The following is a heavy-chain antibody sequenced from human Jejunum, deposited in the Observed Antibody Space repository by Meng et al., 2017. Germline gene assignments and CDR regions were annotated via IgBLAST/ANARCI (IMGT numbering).Heavy chain of an antibody. J-gene: IGHJ4*02. CDR3: TTSGLSH. Sequence: RGSLRLSCAASGFTFSGSAMSWLRQAPGKGLEWLGHIEPKTDGEKTGYAAPVKGRFTISRDDSKNTLFLQLSTLKTDDTAVYYCTTSGLSHWGQGTLVTVSS. V-gene: IGHV3-15*04. D-gene: IGHD2/OR15-2a*01. CDR1: GFTFSGSA. CDR2: IEPKTDGEKT.